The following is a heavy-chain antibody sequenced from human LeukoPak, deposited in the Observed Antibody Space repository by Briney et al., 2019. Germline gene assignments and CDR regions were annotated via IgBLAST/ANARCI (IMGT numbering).Heavy chain of an antibody. D-gene: IGHD1-26*01. J-gene: IGHJ4*02. CDR2: ISAYNGNT. Sequence: ASVKVSCKASGYTFTSYGISWVRQAPGQGLEWMGWISAYNGNTNYAQKFQGRVTITADESTSTAYMELSSLRSEDTAVYYCARAGVGATTGFVASTSSTKYYFDYWGQGTLVTVSS. V-gene: IGHV1-18*01. CDR3: ARAGVGATTGFVASTSSTKYYFDY. CDR1: GYTFTSYG.